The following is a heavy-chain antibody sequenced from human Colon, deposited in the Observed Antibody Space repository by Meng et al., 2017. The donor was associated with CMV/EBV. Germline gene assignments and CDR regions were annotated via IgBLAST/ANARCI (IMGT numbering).Heavy chain of an antibody. Sequence: GESLKISCAASGFTFSSYAMHWLRQAPGKGLEWVSAISGSGGSTYYADSVKGRFTISRDNSKNTLYLQMNSLRAEDTAVYYCAKEVVVVPAANFDYWGQGTLVTVSS. V-gene: IGHV3-23*01. D-gene: IGHD2-2*01. CDR1: GFTFSSYA. CDR2: ISGSGGST. J-gene: IGHJ4*02. CDR3: AKEVVVVPAANFDY.